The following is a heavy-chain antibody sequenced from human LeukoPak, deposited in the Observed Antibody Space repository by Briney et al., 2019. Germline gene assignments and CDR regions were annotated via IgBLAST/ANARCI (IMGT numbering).Heavy chain of an antibody. J-gene: IGHJ4*02. CDR2: ISSSSSYT. D-gene: IGHD2-2*01. CDR3: ARSGVVVPAAPFDH. Sequence: KPGGSLRLSCAASGFTFSDYYMSWIRQAPGKGLEWVSYISSSSSYTNYADSVKGRFTISRDNAKNSLYLQMNSLRAEDTAVYYCARSGVVVPAAPFDHWGQGTLVTVSS. CDR1: GFTFSDYY. V-gene: IGHV3-11*03.